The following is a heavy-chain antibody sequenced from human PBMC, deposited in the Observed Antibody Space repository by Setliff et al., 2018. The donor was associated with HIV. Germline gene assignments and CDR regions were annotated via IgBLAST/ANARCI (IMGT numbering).Heavy chain of an antibody. V-gene: IGHV4-4*08. D-gene: IGHD6-6*01. CDR1: GGSIRSYY. Sequence: SSETLSLTCTVSGGSIRSYYWSWIRQPPGKGLEWIGYIYTSGRTNYNPSLKSRVTISVDASKNQFSLKLTSVTAADTAVYYCARGPEPVSSSGFVGFDYWGQGTLVTVSS. J-gene: IGHJ4*02. CDR2: IYTSGRT. CDR3: ARGPEPVSSSGFVGFDY.